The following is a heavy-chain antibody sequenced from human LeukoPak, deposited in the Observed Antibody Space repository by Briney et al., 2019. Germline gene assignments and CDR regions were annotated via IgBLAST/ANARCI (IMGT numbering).Heavy chain of an antibody. CDR1: GGSISSYY. V-gene: IGHV4-59*01. Sequence: SETLSLTCTVSGGSISSYYWSWIRQPPGKGLEWIGYIYYSGSTNYNPSLKSRSTISVDTSKNQFSLKLSSVTAAGTAVYYCARDGYYYDSSGYYPWGQGTLVPVSS. CDR3: ARDGYYYDSSGYYP. J-gene: IGHJ5*02. D-gene: IGHD3-22*01. CDR2: IYYSGST.